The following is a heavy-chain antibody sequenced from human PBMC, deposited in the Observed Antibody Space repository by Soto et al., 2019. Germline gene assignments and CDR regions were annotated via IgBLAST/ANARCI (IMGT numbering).Heavy chain of an antibody. V-gene: IGHV1-69*02. CDR1: GGNFNTYT. CDR2: IIPILDIA. D-gene: IGHD2-8*02. J-gene: IGHJ4*02. CDR3: SRSLGLCTGSGCRDY. Sequence: QVQLLQSGTEVKKPGSSAKVSCRASGGNFNTYTISWVRQAPGQGLEWLGRIIPILDIATYAQKLKGRVNITADKSTHTGYMELSSLRSEDTAVYFCSRSLGLCTGSGCRDYWGQGTLVSVSP.